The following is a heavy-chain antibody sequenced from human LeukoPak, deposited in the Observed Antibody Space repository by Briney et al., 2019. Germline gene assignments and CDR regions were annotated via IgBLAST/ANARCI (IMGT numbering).Heavy chain of an antibody. CDR2: INHSGSS. V-gene: IGHV4-34*01. Sequence: SETLSLTCAVYGGSFSGFYWSWTRLPPGKGLEWIGEINHSGSSNYNPSLKSRVTISVDTSKNQFSLNLNSVTAADTAVYYCAGGLVGPKGSSGWYVPYYYYGMDVWGRGTTVTVSS. J-gene: IGHJ6*02. CDR3: AGGLVGPKGSSGWYVPYYYYGMDV. CDR1: GGSFSGFY. D-gene: IGHD6-19*01.